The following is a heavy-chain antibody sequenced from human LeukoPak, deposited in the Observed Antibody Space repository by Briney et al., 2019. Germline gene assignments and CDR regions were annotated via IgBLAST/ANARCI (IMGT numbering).Heavy chain of an antibody. V-gene: IGHV3-74*01. CDR2: INGDGRNI. D-gene: IGHD3-9*01. Sequence: PGGSLRLSCVASGFTFSSYWMHWVRQDPRKGLVWVSRINGDGRNINYADSVRGRFTISRDNAKNTLYLQMNTLRVEDTAVYYCTRDLMDYDVSTGLHHYYMDXXXQXTXXTVSS. CDR1: GFTFSSYW. J-gene: IGHJ6*02. CDR3: TRDLMDYDVSTGLHHYYMDX.